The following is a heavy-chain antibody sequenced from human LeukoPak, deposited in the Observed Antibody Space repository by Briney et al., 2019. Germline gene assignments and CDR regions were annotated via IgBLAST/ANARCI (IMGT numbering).Heavy chain of an antibody. CDR1: GYTFTSYG. CDR3: ARDSRSSYGDYYGMDV. V-gene: IGHV1-18*01. D-gene: IGHD3-3*01. J-gene: IGHJ6*02. Sequence: ASVTVSCKASGYTFTSYGMSWVRQAPGQGLEWMGWISAYNGNTNYAQKLQGKVTMTTDTSTSTAYMELRSLRSDDTAVYYCARDSRSSYGDYYGMDVWGQGTTVTVSS. CDR2: ISAYNGNT.